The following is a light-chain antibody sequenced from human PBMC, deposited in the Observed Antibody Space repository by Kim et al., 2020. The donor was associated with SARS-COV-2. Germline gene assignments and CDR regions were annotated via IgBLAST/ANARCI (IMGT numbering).Light chain of an antibody. CDR1: GSAVGLFSR. J-gene: IGLJ1*01. Sequence: GRPVPLSCTGTGSAVGLFSRISWFQQTPGTAPRLILYEVTTRPSGVSDRFSGSKSGNTASLTISGLQTKDEADYYCNAYTGSRTYVFGTGTKVTVL. CDR2: EVT. V-gene: IGLV2-18*02. CDR3: NAYTGSRTYV.